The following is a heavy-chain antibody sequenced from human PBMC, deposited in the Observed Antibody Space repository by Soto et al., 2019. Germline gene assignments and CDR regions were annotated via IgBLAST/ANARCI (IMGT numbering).Heavy chain of an antibody. V-gene: IGHV1-8*01. CDR3: ASGRSGSSDS. CDR1: GYTFTSYD. D-gene: IGHD1-26*01. Sequence: QVQLVQSWAEVKKPGASVKVSCKASGYTFTSYDINWVRQATGQGLEWMGWMNPNSGNTGDAQKFQGRVTITRNTSISPVYMERSSLRSEDTAGYYFASGRSGSSDSWGQGTLVTVSS. CDR2: MNPNSGNT. J-gene: IGHJ4*02.